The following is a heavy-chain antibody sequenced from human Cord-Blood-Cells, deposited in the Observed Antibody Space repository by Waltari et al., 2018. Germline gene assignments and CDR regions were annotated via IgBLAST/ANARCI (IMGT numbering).Heavy chain of an antibody. CDR1: GFSLSTSGVG. Sequence: QITLKESGPTLVKPTQTLTLTCTFSGFSLSTSGVGVGWIRQPPGKALEWLALIYWDDEKRYSPSLKSRLTITKDTSKNPVVLTMTNMDPVDTATYSGAHRHWADNWFDPWGQGTLVTVSS. CDR2: IYWDDEK. V-gene: IGHV2-5*02. CDR3: AHRHWADNWFDP. J-gene: IGHJ5*02. D-gene: IGHD7-27*01.